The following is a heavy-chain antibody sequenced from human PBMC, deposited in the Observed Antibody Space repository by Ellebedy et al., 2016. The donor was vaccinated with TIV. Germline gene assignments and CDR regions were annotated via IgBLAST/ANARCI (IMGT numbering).Heavy chain of an antibody. CDR2: ISVDGRAV. Sequence: GGSLRLXXVGFGFTFSDSVMHWVRQDPSKGLDWVAGISVDGRAVHYPDSVKGRFTISRDNAQNTVYLQMNSLRLEDTAVYYCVRGWYSSGHCDVFAMWGQGTIVTVSS. V-gene: IGHV3-30*03. CDR3: VRGWYSSGHCDVFAM. D-gene: IGHD6-19*01. J-gene: IGHJ3*02. CDR1: GFTFSDSV.